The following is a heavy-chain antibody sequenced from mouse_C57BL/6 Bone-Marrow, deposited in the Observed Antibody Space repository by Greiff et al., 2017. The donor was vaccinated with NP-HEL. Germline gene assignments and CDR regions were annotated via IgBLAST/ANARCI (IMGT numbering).Heavy chain of an antibody. V-gene: IGHV1-5*01. D-gene: IGHD1-1*01. Sequence: EVQLVESGTVLARPGASVKMSCKTSGYTFTSYWMHWVKQRPGQGLEWVGAIYPGNSDTSYNQKFKGKAKLTAVTSASTAYMELSSLTNEDSAVYYCTRRGITTVYYFDYWGQGTTLTVSS. CDR2: IYPGNSDT. J-gene: IGHJ2*01. CDR1: GYTFTSYW. CDR3: TRRGITTVYYFDY.